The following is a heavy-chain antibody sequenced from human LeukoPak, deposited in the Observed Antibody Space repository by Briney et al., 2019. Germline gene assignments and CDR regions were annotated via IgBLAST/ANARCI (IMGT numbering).Heavy chain of an antibody. D-gene: IGHD2-15*01. J-gene: IGHJ4*02. CDR2: ISAYNGNT. CDR3: ARDVGYCSGGSCYPSDY. CDR1: GYTFTSYG. V-gene: IGHV1-18*01. Sequence: ASVKVSCKASGYTFTSYGISWVRQAPGQGLEWMGWISAYNGNTNYAQKLQGRVTMTTDTSTSTAYMELRSLGSDDTAVYYCARDVGYCSGGSCYPSDYWGQGTLVTVSS.